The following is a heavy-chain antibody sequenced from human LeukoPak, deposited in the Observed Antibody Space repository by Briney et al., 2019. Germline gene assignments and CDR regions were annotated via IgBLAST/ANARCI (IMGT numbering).Heavy chain of an antibody. CDR3: ASSTITFHSFDY. CDR2: ISSSGSTV. Sequence: PGGSLRLSCAASGFTFSSYEMNWVRQAPGKGLEWVSYISSSGSTVYYADSLKGRFTISRDNAKNSLYLQMNSLRAEETAVYYCASSTITFHSFDYWGQGTLVTVSS. J-gene: IGHJ4*02. D-gene: IGHD5/OR15-5a*01. CDR1: GFTFSSYE. V-gene: IGHV3-48*03.